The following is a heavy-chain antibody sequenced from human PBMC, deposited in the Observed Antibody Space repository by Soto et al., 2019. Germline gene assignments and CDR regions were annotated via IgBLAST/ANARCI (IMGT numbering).Heavy chain of an antibody. Sequence: GGSVRLSCAASGFTFSSYSMNWVRQAPGKGLEWVSSISSSSSYIYYADSVKGRFTISRDNAKNSLYLQMNSLRAEDTAVYYCARDRDQWLPEYYFDYWGQGTLVTVSS. CDR2: ISSSSSYI. J-gene: IGHJ4*02. D-gene: IGHD6-19*01. V-gene: IGHV3-21*01. CDR3: ARDRDQWLPEYYFDY. CDR1: GFTFSSYS.